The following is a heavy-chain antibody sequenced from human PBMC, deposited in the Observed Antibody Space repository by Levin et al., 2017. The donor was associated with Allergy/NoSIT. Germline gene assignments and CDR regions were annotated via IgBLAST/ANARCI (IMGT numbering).Heavy chain of an antibody. V-gene: IGHV3-21*01. CDR2: ISTCGSDI. J-gene: IGHJ5*02. CDR1: GFTFSSYT. CDR3: ARDYTRGGGTWFDL. D-gene: IGHD2-15*01. Sequence: GGSLRLSCAASGFTFSSYTFNWVRQAPGKGLEWVSFISTCGSDIFYADSVKGRFTVSRDNAKNSVYLQLNSLRAEDTAVYYCARDYTRGGGTWFDLWGQGTRVTVSS.